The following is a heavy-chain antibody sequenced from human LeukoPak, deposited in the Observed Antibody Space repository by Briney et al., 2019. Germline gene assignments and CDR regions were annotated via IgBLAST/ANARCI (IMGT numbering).Heavy chain of an antibody. CDR3: ASQKENFYDSSGNK. CDR1: GFTFSSYS. J-gene: IGHJ4*02. D-gene: IGHD3-22*01. V-gene: IGHV3-48*01. CDR2: ISSSSTI. Sequence: GGSLRLSCAASGFTFSSYSMNWVRQAPGKGLEWVSYISSSSTIYYADSVKGRFTISRDNSKNTLYMQMNSLGAEDTAVYFCASQKENFYDSSGNKWGQGTLVTVSS.